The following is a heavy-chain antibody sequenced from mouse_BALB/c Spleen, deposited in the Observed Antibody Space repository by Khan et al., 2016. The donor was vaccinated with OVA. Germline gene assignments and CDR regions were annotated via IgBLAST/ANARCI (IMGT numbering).Heavy chain of an antibody. J-gene: IGHJ2*01. CDR2: ISYSGVT. V-gene: IGHV3-2*02. D-gene: IGHD1-1*01. CDR3: ARRNYCGYYFDY. CDR1: GYSITSGYA. Sequence: EVKLLESGPGLVKPSQSLSLTCTVTGYSITSGYAWNWIRQFPGNKLEWMGYISYSGVTSYTPSLKSRISITRDTSKNQFFLQLNSVTTEDTANYYCARRNYCGYYFDYWGQGTTLTVSS.